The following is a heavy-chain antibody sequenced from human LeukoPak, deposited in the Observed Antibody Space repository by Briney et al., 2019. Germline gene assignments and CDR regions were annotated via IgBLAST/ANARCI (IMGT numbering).Heavy chain of an antibody. CDR2: IIPILGIA. CDR1: GGTFSSYA. Sequence: SVKVSCKASGGTFSSYAISWVRPAPGQGLEWMGRIIPILGIANYAQKFQGRVTITADKSTSTAYMELSSLRSEDTAVYYCARDYALDYWGQGTLVTVSS. CDR3: ARDYALDY. J-gene: IGHJ4*02. D-gene: IGHD4-17*01. V-gene: IGHV1-69*04.